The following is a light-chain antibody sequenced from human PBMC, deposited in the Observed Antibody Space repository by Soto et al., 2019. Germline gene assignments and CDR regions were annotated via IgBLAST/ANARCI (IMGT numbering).Light chain of an antibody. CDR3: LQEYRYPLT. V-gene: IGKV1-6*01. J-gene: IGKJ4*01. Sequence: AIQLTQSPASLSASVGDRVTITCRASQGIRNDLGWFQQKPGKAPKLLIYAASTLQTGVPSRFSGSGSGTYFTRTISSLHVEDFATYYCLQEYRYPLTFGGGTKVEI. CDR1: QGIRND. CDR2: AAS.